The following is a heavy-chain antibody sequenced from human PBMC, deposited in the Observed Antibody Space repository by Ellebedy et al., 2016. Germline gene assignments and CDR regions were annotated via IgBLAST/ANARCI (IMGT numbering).Heavy chain of an antibody. CDR1: GGSFSGYY. D-gene: IGHD1-26*01. CDR3: ARRGVVGATT. CDR2: INHSGST. V-gene: IGHV4-34*01. Sequence: SETLSLXCAVYGGSFSGYYWSWIRQPPGKGLEWIGEINHSGSTNYNPSLKSRVTISVDTSKNQFSLKLSSVTAADTAVYYCARRGVVGATTWGQGTLVTVSS. J-gene: IGHJ5*02.